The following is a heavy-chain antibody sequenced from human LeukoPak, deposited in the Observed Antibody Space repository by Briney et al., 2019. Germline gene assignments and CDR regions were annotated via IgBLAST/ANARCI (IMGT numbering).Heavy chain of an antibody. D-gene: IGHD2-21*01. CDR2: ISSSSSYR. Sequence: GGSLRLSCAASGFTFTTYWMSWVRQAPGKGLEWVSSISSSSSYRYYEESVKGRFSISRDNARNSLYLQKNSLRAEDTAVYYCARDAPNEAILWWSIDYWGQGTLVTVSS. CDR3: ARDAPNEAILWWSIDY. J-gene: IGHJ4*02. V-gene: IGHV3-21*01. CDR1: GFTFTTYW.